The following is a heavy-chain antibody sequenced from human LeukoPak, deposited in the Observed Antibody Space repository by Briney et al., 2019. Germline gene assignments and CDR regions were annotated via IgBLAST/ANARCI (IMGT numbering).Heavy chain of an antibody. CDR3: ARTSGAP. CDR1: GFNFRTFW. J-gene: IGHJ5*02. D-gene: IGHD1-26*01. V-gene: IGHV5-51*01. CDR2: IYPNDSDI. Sequence: GESLKISCXGSGFNFRTFWIGWVRQQPGKGLEWMGMIYPNDSDIRYSPSFQGQVTISADKSKSTAFLQWSSLKASDSAMYYCARTSGAPWGQGTLVTVSS.